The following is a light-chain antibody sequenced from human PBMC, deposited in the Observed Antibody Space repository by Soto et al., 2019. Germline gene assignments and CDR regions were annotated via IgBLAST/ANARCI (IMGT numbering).Light chain of an antibody. Sequence: EIVMTQSPATLSVSPGERATLSCRASQSVSSNLAWYQRKPGQAPRLLIYGASTRATGIPARFSGSGSGTEFTLTISSLQSEDFAVYYCLQYHNWWTFGQGTKVQIK. J-gene: IGKJ1*01. CDR2: GAS. CDR1: QSVSSN. V-gene: IGKV3-15*01. CDR3: LQYHNWWT.